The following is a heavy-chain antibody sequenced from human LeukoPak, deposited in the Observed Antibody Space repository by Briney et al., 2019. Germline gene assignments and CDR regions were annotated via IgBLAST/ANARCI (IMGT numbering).Heavy chain of an antibody. V-gene: IGHV3-23*01. Sequence: GGSLRLSCAASGFTFSSYGMSWVRQAPGKGLEWVSAISGSGGSTYYADSVKGRCTISRDNSKNTLYLQMNSLRVEDTAVYYCAREYYYSSERGPNWGQGTLVTVSS. J-gene: IGHJ4*02. CDR2: ISGSGGST. D-gene: IGHD3-10*01. CDR3: AREYYYSSERGPN. CDR1: GFTFSSYG.